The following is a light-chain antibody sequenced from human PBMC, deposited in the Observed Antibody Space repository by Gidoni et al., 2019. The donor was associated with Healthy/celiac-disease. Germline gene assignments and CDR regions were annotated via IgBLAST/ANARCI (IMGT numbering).Light chain of an antibody. CDR2: GAS. CDR3: QQYNNWPPYT. V-gene: IGKV3-15*01. J-gene: IGKJ2*01. CDR1: QSVSSN. Sequence: ELVMTQSPATLSVSPGERATLSCRASQSVSSNLAWYQQNPGQAPRLLIYGASTRATGIPARFSGSGSGTEFTLTISSLLSEDFAVYYCQQYNNWPPYTFGQGTKLEIK.